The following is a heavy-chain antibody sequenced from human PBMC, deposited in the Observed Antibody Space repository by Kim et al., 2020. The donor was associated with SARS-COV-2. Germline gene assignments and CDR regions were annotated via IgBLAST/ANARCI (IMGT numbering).Heavy chain of an antibody. CDR2: ISSSGSTI. Sequence: GGSLRLSCAASGFTFSDYYMSWIRQAPGKGLEWVSYISSSGSTIYYADAVKGRFTISRDNAKNSLYLQMNSLRAEDTAVYYCAREALWFGETTFDYWGQGTLVTVSS. V-gene: IGHV3-11*04. CDR1: GFTFSDYY. D-gene: IGHD3-10*01. J-gene: IGHJ4*02. CDR3: AREALWFGETTFDY.